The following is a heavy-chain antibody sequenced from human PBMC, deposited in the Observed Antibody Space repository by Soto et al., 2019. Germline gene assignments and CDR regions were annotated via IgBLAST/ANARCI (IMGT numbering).Heavy chain of an antibody. CDR1: GGSISSSNW. CDR3: ARWAHDVFGVVNRTYYYYYGMDV. CDR2: IYHSGST. J-gene: IGHJ6*02. V-gene: IGHV4-4*02. Sequence: SETLSLTCAVSGGSISSSNWWSWVRXXPGXGLGWXGEIYHSGSTNYNPXXXXXXXXSXDKSKNQFSLKLSSVTAADTAVYYCARWAHDVFGVVNRTYYYYYGMDVWGQGTTVTVSS. D-gene: IGHD3-3*01.